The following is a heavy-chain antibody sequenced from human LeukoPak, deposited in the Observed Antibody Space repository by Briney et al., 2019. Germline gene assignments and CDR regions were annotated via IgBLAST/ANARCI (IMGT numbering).Heavy chain of an antibody. Sequence: PSETLSLTCAVYGGSFRGYYWSWIRQPPGKGLEWIGEINHSGSTNYNPSLKSRVTISVDTSKNQFSLKLSSVTAADTAVYYCARVTSGPPPMVRGGVPGWFDPWGQGTLVTVSS. J-gene: IGHJ5*02. D-gene: IGHD3-10*01. CDR3: ARVTSGPPPMVRGGVPGWFDP. CDR2: INHSGST. V-gene: IGHV4-34*01. CDR1: GGSFRGYY.